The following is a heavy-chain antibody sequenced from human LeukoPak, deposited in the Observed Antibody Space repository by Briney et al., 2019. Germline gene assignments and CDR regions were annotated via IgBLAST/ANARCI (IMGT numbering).Heavy chain of an antibody. Sequence: SETLSLTCAVSGGSISSSNWWSWVRQPPGMGLEWIGEIYHSGSTNYNPSLKSRVTISVDKSKNQFSLKLSSVTAADTAVYYCARDRYYYYYGMDVWGQGTTVTVSS. V-gene: IGHV4-4*02. CDR2: IYHSGST. CDR1: GGSISSSNW. CDR3: ARDRYYYYYGMDV. J-gene: IGHJ6*02.